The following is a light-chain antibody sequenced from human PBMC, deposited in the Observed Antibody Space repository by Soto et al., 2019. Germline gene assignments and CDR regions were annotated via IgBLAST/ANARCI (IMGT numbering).Light chain of an antibody. V-gene: IGKV1-39*01. CDR2: AAS. Sequence: EIQMTQSPSSLSASVGDRVTITCRASQSISRYVNWYRQKAGKPPELLIFAASNLHSWVPSRFSGSGSETHFTLSISSLQPEDFATYYCQQSYSSRRTFGPGTKVEI. CDR3: QQSYSSRRT. CDR1: QSISRY. J-gene: IGKJ3*01.